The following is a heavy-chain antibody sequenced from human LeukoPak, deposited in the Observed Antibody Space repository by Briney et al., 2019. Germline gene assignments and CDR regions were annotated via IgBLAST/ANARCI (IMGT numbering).Heavy chain of an antibody. Sequence: GGSLRLSCAASGFTFSSYGMHWVRQAPGKGLEWVSGINWNGGSTGYADSVKGRFTISRDNAKNSLYLQMNSLRAEDTALYYCARVGRIRFYDSSGSSTNYYYMDVWGKGTTVTVSS. CDR2: INWNGGST. CDR1: GFTFSSYG. V-gene: IGHV3-20*04. J-gene: IGHJ6*03. D-gene: IGHD3-22*01. CDR3: ARVGRIRFYDSSGSSTNYYYMDV.